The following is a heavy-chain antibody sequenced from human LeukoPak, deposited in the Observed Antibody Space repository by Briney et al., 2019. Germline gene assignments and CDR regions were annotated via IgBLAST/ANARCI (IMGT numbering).Heavy chain of an antibody. J-gene: IGHJ4*02. V-gene: IGHV3-21*01. CDR1: GFTFNSYT. D-gene: IGHD1-26*01. CDR2: IGASNSNT. CDR3: ARDPGGSFDY. Sequence: GGSLRLSCAASGFTFNSYTMSWIRQAPGKGLEWVASIGASNSNTHYADSLEGLFTISRDNAQNSLYLQMNSLRGEDTAVYYCARDPGGSFDYWGQGTLVTVSS.